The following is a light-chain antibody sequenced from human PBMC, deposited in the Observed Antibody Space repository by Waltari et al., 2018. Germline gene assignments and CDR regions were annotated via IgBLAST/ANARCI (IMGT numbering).Light chain of an antibody. V-gene: IGKV4-1*01. CDR2: WAS. Sequence: IALNQSPDSLAVSLAATATTNRQSHPTIPSKFNYKRYLAWFQQKPGQPPRLLIYWASTREAGVPGRFSGSGSGTDFTLTISDLQAEDVALYYCQQFYDSQLTFGGGTKVEI. CDR3: QQFYDSQLT. CDR1: PTIPSKFNYKRY. J-gene: IGKJ4*01.